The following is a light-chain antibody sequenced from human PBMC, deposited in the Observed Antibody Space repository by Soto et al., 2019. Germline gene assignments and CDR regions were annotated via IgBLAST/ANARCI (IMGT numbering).Light chain of an antibody. CDR1: QSCRNW. J-gene: IGKJ5*01. Sequence: DVQMSQSPSTLSASVGDRVTITCRASQSCRNWLAWYQQKPGKAPKFLIYAASSLQSGVPSRFSGSGSGTDFTLTISSLQPEDFATYYCQQSYNTPLPFGQVTRPAIK. CDR3: QQSYNTPLP. CDR2: AAS. V-gene: IGKV1-39*01.